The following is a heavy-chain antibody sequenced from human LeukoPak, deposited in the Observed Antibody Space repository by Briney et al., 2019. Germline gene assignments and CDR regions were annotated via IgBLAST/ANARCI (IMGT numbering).Heavy chain of an antibody. V-gene: IGHV3-30*04. J-gene: IGHJ4*02. CDR3: ARGGPAAGRLDY. CDR1: GFTFRSYA. CDR2: ISYDGSNK. D-gene: IGHD6-13*01. Sequence: GGSLRLSCAASGFTFRSYAMHWVRQAPGKGLEWVAVISYDGSNKHYADSVKGRFTISRDNSLLYLQMHSLRAEDTAVYYCARGGPAAGRLDYWGQGTLVTVSS.